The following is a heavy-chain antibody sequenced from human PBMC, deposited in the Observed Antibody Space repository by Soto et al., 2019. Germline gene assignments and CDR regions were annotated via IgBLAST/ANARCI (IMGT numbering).Heavy chain of an antibody. J-gene: IGHJ4*02. CDR1: GFTFRQYA. D-gene: IGHD5-12*01. CDR3: AKGCVATIREGFDY. CDR2: ISDSGTRT. Sequence: EAQLLESGGGLVQPGESLRLSCAASGFTFRQYAMSWVRQAQGTGLEWVSAISDSGTRTYYADSVKGRFTVSRYNSRNTLYWQRNSLRAEYKAVYYCAKGCVATIREGFDYWGQGTLVTVSS. V-gene: IGHV3-23*01.